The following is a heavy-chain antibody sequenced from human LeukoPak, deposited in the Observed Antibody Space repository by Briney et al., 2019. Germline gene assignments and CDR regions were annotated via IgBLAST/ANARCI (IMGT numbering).Heavy chain of an antibody. CDR3: AKAGGYDFRSYYFDY. CDR2: ISSRSTFV. V-gene: IGHV3-21*04. D-gene: IGHD5-12*01. Sequence: GGSLRLSCAASGFNFGSYTMHWVRQAPGKGLEWVSSISSRSTFVHYADSIKGRFTISRDNAKNSLYLQMNSLRAEDTALYYCAKAGGYDFRSYYFDYWGQGTLVTVSS. J-gene: IGHJ4*02. CDR1: GFNFGSYT.